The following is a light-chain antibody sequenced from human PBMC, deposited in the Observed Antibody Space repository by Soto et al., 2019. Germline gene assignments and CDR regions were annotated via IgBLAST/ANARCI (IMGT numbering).Light chain of an antibody. CDR3: SSYTSSSTLDV. CDR2: EVS. V-gene: IGLV2-14*01. Sequence: QSVLTQPASVSGSPGQSITISCTGTSSDFGGYNYVSWYQQHPGKAPKLMIYEVSNRPSGVSNRFSGSKSGNTASLTISGLQAEDEADYYCSSYTSSSTLDVFGTGTKVT. CDR1: SSDFGGYNY. J-gene: IGLJ1*01.